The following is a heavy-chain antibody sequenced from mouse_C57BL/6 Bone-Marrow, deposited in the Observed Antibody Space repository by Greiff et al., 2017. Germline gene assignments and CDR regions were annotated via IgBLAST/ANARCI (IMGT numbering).Heavy chain of an antibody. CDR1: GFTFSDYG. D-gene: IGHD1-1*01. CDR2: ISNLAYSI. V-gene: IGHV5-15*04. J-gene: IGHJ1*03. CDR3: ARRGYGSSSYWYFDV. Sequence: EVTVEESGGGLVQPGGSLKLSCAASGFTFSDYGMAWVRQAPRKGPEWVAFISNLAYSIYYADTVTGRFTISRENAKNTLYLEMSSLRSEDTAMYYCARRGYGSSSYWYFDVWGTGTTVTVSS.